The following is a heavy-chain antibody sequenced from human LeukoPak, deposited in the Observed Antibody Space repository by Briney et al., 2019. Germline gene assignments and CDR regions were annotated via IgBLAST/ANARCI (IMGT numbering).Heavy chain of an antibody. CDR1: GGSISSGDYY. J-gene: IGHJ5*02. D-gene: IGHD3-10*01. Sequence: PSQTLSLTCTVSGGSISSGDYYWSWIRQPPGKGLEWIGYIYYSGSTYYNPSLKSRVTISVDTSKNQFSLKLSSVTAADTAVYYWAREGITMVRGVIIIAGWFDPWGQGTLVTVSS. CDR3: AREGITMVRGVIIIAGWFDP. V-gene: IGHV4-30-4*01. CDR2: IYYSGST.